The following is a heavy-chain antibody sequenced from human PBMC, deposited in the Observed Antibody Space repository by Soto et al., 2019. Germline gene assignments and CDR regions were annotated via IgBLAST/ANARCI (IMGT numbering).Heavy chain of an antibody. J-gene: IGHJ6*02. Sequence: VQLVQSGAEVKKPGSSVKLSCKASGGTFNRYTISWVRQAPGQGLGWMGGIIPIFGTANYAQKFQGRVAIIADESTSAAFMELRSLRSEDTAVYYCALWGFRDGNDSKYNYSGMDVWGQGTTVPVSS. V-gene: IGHV1-69*01. D-gene: IGHD3-10*01. CDR1: GGTFNRYT. CDR3: ALWGFRDGNDSKYNYSGMDV. CDR2: IIPIFGTA.